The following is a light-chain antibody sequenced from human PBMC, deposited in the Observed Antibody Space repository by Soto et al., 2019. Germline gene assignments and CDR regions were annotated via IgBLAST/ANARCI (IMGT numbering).Light chain of an antibody. Sequence: QSVLTQPASVSGSPGQSITISCTGTSSDVGGYNYVPWHQQHPGKAPKLMIYDVNNRPSGVSNRFSGSKSGNTASLTISGLQAEDEADYYCTSYASSSTYVFGTGTKVTVL. J-gene: IGLJ1*01. CDR1: SSDVGGYNY. CDR2: DVN. V-gene: IGLV2-14*01. CDR3: TSYASSSTYV.